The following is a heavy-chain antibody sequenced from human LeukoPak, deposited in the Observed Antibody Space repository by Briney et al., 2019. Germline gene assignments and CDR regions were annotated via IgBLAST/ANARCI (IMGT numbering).Heavy chain of an antibody. V-gene: IGHV1-69*04. J-gene: IGHJ4*02. Sequence: ASVKVSCKASRGTFSSYAISWVRQAPGQGLEWMGRIIPILGIANYAQKFQGRVTITADKSTSTAYMELSSLRSEDTAVYYCARSGSGSYYSDYWGQGTLVTVSS. CDR3: ARSGSGSYYSDY. CDR2: IIPILGIA. D-gene: IGHD3-10*01. CDR1: RGTFSSYA.